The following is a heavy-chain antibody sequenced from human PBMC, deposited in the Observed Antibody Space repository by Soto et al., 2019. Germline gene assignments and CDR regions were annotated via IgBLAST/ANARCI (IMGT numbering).Heavy chain of an antibody. D-gene: IGHD6-19*01. Sequence: PGESLKISCKGSGYSFSSYWIGWVRQMPGKGLEWMGIIYPGDSDARYSPSFQGQVTISADKSINTAYLQWSSLKASDSAMYNWPRRDSSAWLYYFDSWGQGTLVTVSS. CDR3: PRRDSSAWLYYFDS. J-gene: IGHJ4*02. V-gene: IGHV5-51*01. CDR2: IYPGDSDA. CDR1: GYSFSSYW.